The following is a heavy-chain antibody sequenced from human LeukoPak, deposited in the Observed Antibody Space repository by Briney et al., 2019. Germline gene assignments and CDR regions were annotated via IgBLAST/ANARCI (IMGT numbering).Heavy chain of an antibody. V-gene: IGHV3-74*03. Sequence: GGSLRLSCAASGFTFSSYWMHWVRQAPGKGLVWVSRINSDGSSTTYADSVKGRFTISRDNAKNTLYLQMNSLRAEDTAVYYCARSKRGSDYPIDYWGQGTMVTVSS. J-gene: IGHJ4*02. CDR2: INSDGSST. CDR3: ARSKRGSDYPIDY. CDR1: GFTFSSYW. D-gene: IGHD3-16*01.